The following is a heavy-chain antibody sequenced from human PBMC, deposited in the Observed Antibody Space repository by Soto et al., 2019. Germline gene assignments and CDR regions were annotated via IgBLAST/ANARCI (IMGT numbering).Heavy chain of an antibody. CDR2: INNSGST. V-gene: IGHV4-34*01. Sequence: SETLSLTCAVYGGSFSGYYWIWIRQPPGKGLEWIGEINNSGSTNYNPSLKSRVTISVDTSKNQFSLKLSSVTAADTAVYYCARARRVRILRSGFDTWGPGTLVTVSS. CDR1: GGSFSGYY. J-gene: IGHJ5*02. D-gene: IGHD3-10*01. CDR3: ARARRVRILRSGFDT.